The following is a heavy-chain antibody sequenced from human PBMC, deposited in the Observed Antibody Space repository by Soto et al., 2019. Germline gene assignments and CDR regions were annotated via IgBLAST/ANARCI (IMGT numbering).Heavy chain of an antibody. D-gene: IGHD2-15*01. CDR2: IDPSSGTT. V-gene: IGHV1-46*01. CDR3: ARGAVVVPNGLIAGMDG. J-gene: IGHJ6*02. Sequence: ASVKVSCKPSGYSFSNFYVHWVRQAPGQGLEWMGIIDPSSGTTSYTQKFQARVTMTRDTSMSTVYMELSRLRSEDTAVYYCARGAVVVPNGLIAGMDGWGRGTTVTVS. CDR1: GYSFSNFY.